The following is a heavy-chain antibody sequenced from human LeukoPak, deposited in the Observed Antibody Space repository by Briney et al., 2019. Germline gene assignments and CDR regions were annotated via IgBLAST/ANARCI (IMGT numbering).Heavy chain of an antibody. CDR2: IRYDGSHK. CDR3: AKDLLRDRWFGES. D-gene: IGHD3-10*01. J-gene: IGHJ5*02. CDR1: GFTFSSYS. Sequence: GGSLRLSCAASGFTFSSYSMNWVRQAPGEGLEWVAFIRYDGSHKYYADSVMGRFTISRDDSKYTLYLQMNSLRVEDTAVYYCAKDLLRDRWFGESWGQGTLVTVSS. V-gene: IGHV3-30*02.